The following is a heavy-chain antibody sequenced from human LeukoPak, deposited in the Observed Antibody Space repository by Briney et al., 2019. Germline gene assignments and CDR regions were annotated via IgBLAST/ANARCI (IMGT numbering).Heavy chain of an antibody. CDR3: ARDISYYYDSSGRDAFDI. Sequence: SETLSLTCTVSGGSISSYYWSWIRQPPGKGLEWIGYIYYSGTTNHNPSLKSRVTISVDTSKNQFSLKLSSVTAADTAVYYCARDISYYYDSSGRDAFDIWGQGTMVTVSS. D-gene: IGHD3-22*01. J-gene: IGHJ3*02. V-gene: IGHV4-59*12. CDR2: IYYSGTT. CDR1: GGSISSYY.